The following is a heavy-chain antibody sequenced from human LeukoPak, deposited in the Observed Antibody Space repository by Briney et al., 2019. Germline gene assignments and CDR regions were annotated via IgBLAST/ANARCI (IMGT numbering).Heavy chain of an antibody. CDR2: ISVYNDNT. Sequence: ASVKVSCKASGYTFTSYGISWVRQAPGQGLEWMGWISVYNDNTKYAQKLQGRVTMTTDTSTSTAYMELRSLRSDDTAVYYCAGATGRVVRGITWRYFDYWGQGTLVTVSS. V-gene: IGHV1-18*01. CDR3: AGATGRVVRGITWRYFDY. J-gene: IGHJ4*02. CDR1: GYTFTSYG. D-gene: IGHD3-10*01.